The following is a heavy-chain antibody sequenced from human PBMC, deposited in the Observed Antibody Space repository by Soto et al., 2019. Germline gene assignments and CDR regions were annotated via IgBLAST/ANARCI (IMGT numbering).Heavy chain of an antibody. D-gene: IGHD2-15*01. Sequence: QVQLVQSGGEVKKPGASVKVSCKASGYTFTTYDLSWVRQAPGQGLEWMGWISAYNGNTNYAQNLQGRVTMTTDTATSTAYLELRSLRSGDTGMYYCARGIGYYCHRDVGGQGTAVTVCS. CDR3: ARGIGYYCHRDV. V-gene: IGHV1-18*01. J-gene: IGHJ6*02. CDR1: GYTFTTYD. CDR2: ISAYNGNT.